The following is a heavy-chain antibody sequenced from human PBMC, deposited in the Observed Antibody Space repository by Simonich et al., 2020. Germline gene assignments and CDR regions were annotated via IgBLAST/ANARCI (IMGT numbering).Heavy chain of an antibody. CDR2: IRSSRSYK. Sequence: EVQLVESGGGLVKPGGSLRLSCAASGFTFSSYSMNWVRQAPGEGLEWEPSIRSSRSYKYYADQMKGRFTISRDNAKNSLYLQMNSLRAEDTAVYYCARDAAGDYWGQGTLVTVSS. CDR1: GFTFSSYS. D-gene: IGHD6-13*01. V-gene: IGHV3-21*01. CDR3: ARDAAGDY. J-gene: IGHJ4*02.